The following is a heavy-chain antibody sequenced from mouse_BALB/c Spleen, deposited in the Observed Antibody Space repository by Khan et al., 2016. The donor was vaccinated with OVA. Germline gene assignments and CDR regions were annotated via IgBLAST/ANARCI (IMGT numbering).Heavy chain of an antibody. D-gene: IGHD1-1*02. CDR1: GYIFTNYY. Sequence: QVQLQQSGAELVKPGASVKLSCKASGYIFTNYYMYWVKQRPGQGPEWIGGINPSNGGTHFNEKFKNKATLTVDKSSSSAFMQLSSRTSEDSAVYYCARTGYGSPFAYWGQGTLVTVSA. J-gene: IGHJ3*01. CDR3: ARTGYGSPFAY. V-gene: IGHV1S81*02. CDR2: INPSNGGT.